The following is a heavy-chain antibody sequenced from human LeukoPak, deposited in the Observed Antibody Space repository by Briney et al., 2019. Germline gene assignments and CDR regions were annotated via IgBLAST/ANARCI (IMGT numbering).Heavy chain of an antibody. CDR1: GFTFSDYY. CDR2: ISGSGGST. J-gene: IGHJ4*02. Sequence: PGGSLRLSCAASGFTFSDYYMSWIRQAPGKGLEWVSAISGSGGSTYYADSVKGRFTISRDNSKNTLYLQMNSLRAEDTAVYYCAKARLGMEYYFDYWGQGTLVTVSS. CDR3: AKARLGMEYYFDY. V-gene: IGHV3-23*01. D-gene: IGHD5-24*01.